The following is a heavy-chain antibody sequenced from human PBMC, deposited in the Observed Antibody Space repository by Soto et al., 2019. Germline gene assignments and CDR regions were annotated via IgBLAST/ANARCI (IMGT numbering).Heavy chain of an antibody. CDR3: AKDFVGSNADAFDI. J-gene: IGHJ3*02. V-gene: IGHV3-23*01. CDR1: GFTFSSHA. CDR2: IGGSGGST. Sequence: GGSLRLSCAASGFTFSSHAMSWVRQAPGKGLEWVSAIGGSGGSTYYADSVKGRITISRDNSKNTLNLQMNSLRAEDTAVYYCAKDFVGSNADAFDIWGQGTMVTVSS. D-gene: IGHD6-13*01.